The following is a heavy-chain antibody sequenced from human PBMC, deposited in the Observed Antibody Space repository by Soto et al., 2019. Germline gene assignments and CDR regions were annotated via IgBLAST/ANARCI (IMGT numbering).Heavy chain of an antibody. J-gene: IGHJ6*02. D-gene: IGHD2-2*01. CDR1: GYTFISYY. V-gene: IGHV1-46*01. CDR3: ARVVPAASPPDYYGMGV. CDR2: INPSGGST. Sequence: ASVKVSCKASGYTFISYYMHWVRQAPGQGLEWMGIINPSGGSTSYAQRFQGRVTMTRDTSTSTVYMQLSSLRSEDTAVYYCARVVPAASPPDYYGMGVWGQGTTVTVSS.